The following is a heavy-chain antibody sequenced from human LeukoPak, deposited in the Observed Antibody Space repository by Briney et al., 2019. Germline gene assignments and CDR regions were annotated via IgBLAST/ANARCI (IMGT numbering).Heavy chain of an antibody. CDR3: ARESGYSSGGGDY. D-gene: IGHD6-19*01. V-gene: IGHV3-23*01. Sequence: GGSLRLSCAASGFTFTNCAMSWVRQAPGKGLEWVSAISGSGGGTYYADSVKGRFTISRDNSKNTLYLQMNSLRAEDTAVYYCARESGYSSGGGDYWGQGTLVTVSS. J-gene: IGHJ4*02. CDR2: ISGSGGGT. CDR1: GFTFTNCA.